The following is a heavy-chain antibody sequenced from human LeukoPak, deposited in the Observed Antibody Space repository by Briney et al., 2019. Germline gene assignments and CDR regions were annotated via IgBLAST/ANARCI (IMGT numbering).Heavy chain of an antibody. V-gene: IGHV6-1*01. Sequence: SQTLSLTCVISGDSVSSNSAAWTWIRQSPSRGLEWLGRTYYRSKWYNDYGVSVKSRITINPDTSKNQFSLQLNSVTPEDTAVYYCARGWEYSSGWYYFDYWGQGILVTASS. D-gene: IGHD6-19*01. CDR3: ARGWEYSSGWYYFDY. J-gene: IGHJ4*02. CDR2: TYYRSKWYN. CDR1: GDSVSSNSAA.